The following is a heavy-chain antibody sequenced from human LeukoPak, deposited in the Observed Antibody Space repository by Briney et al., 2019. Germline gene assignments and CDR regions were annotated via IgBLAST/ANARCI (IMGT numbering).Heavy chain of an antibody. Sequence: GGSLRLSCAASGFTFSSYAMSWVRQAPGKGLEWVSAISGSGGSTYYADSVKGRFTISRDNSKNTLYLQMSSLRAEDTAVYYCAKNDYVWGSYRFSGTEFDYWGQGTLVTVSS. D-gene: IGHD3-16*02. J-gene: IGHJ4*02. CDR3: AKNDYVWGSYRFSGTEFDY. V-gene: IGHV3-23*01. CDR1: GFTFSSYA. CDR2: ISGSGGST.